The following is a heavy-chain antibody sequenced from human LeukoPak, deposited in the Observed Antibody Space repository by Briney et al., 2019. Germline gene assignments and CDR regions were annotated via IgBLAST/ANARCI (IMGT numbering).Heavy chain of an antibody. V-gene: IGHV4-34*01. CDR2: INHSGST. D-gene: IGHD5-18*01. CDR3: ARAPGTAMPRDRYFDY. Sequence: PSETLSLTCAVYGGSFSGYYWSWIRQPPGKGLEWIGEINHSGSTNYNPSLKSRVTISVDTSKNQFSLKLSSVTAADTAVYYRARAPGTAMPRDRYFDYWGQGALVTVSS. CDR1: GGSFSGYY. J-gene: IGHJ4*02.